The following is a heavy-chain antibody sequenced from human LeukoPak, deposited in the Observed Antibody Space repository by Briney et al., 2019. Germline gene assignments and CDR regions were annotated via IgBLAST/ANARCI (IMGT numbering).Heavy chain of an antibody. CDR2: INPSGGST. J-gene: IGHJ3*02. CDR1: GYTFTSYY. Sequence: ASVKVSCKASGYTFTSYYMHWVRQAPGQGLEWMGIINPSGGSTSYAQKFQGRVTMTRDTSTSTVYMELSSLRSEDTAVYYCARDSYDFWGKRNAFDIWGQGTMVTVSS. CDR3: ARDSYDFWGKRNAFDI. V-gene: IGHV1-46*01. D-gene: IGHD3-3*01.